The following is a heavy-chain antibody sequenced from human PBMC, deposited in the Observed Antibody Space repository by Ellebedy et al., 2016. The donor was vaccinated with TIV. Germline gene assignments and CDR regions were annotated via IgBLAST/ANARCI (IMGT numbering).Heavy chain of an antibody. J-gene: IGHJ4*02. Sequence: SETLSLXXAVYGGTFSGYYWTWIRQPPGKGLEWIGEINHSGSTIYNPSLKSRLTISVDTSKNHFSVKVKSVTAADTAVYYCARGRQYSDSSAYYLDSWGQGSLVTVSS. CDR2: INHSGST. D-gene: IGHD3-22*01. V-gene: IGHV4-34*01. CDR1: GGTFSGYY. CDR3: ARGRQYSDSSAYYLDS.